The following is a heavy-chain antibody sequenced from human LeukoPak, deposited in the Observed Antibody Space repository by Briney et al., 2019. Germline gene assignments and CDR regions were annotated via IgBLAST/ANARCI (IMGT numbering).Heavy chain of an antibody. V-gene: IGHV3-74*01. CDR2: IKSGGSST. Sequence: GGSLRLSCAASGFAFSTYWMNCVRQAPGKGLEWVSLIKSGGSSTNYAASVKGRFTISSDNAKNTLYLQMNSLSAEETALYYGARDAGYQVDDWGQGTLVTASS. J-gene: IGHJ4*02. CDR3: ARDAGYQVDD. CDR1: GFAFSTYW. D-gene: IGHD2-15*01.